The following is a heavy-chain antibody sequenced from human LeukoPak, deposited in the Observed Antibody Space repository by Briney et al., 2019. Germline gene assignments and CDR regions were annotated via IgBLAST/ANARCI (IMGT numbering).Heavy chain of an antibody. CDR1: GGTFSSYA. CDR2: IIPIFRIA. D-gene: IGHD5-24*01. J-gene: IGHJ6*02. Sequence: ASVKVSCKASGGTFSSYAISWVRQAPGQGLEWVGRIIPIFRIANYAQKFQGRVTITADKSTSTAYMELSSLRSEDTAVYYCARDLTRDGYNHDIRYGMDVWGQGTTVTVSS. CDR3: ARDLTRDGYNHDIRYGMDV. V-gene: IGHV1-69*04.